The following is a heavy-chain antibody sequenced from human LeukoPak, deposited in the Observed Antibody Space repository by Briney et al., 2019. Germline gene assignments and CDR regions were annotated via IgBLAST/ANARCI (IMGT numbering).Heavy chain of an antibody. Sequence: ASVKVSCKASGFTLTDYSMHWVRQAPGQGLEWVGKVKPSSGSTKYAQRFQGRVTLTRDTSTSTVYMELSSLRSEDTGVYFCATTAQVPLDVWGHGTTVSVFS. CDR3: ATTAQVPLDV. CDR1: GFTLTDYS. D-gene: IGHD5-18*01. V-gene: IGHV1-46*01. J-gene: IGHJ6*02. CDR2: VKPSSGST.